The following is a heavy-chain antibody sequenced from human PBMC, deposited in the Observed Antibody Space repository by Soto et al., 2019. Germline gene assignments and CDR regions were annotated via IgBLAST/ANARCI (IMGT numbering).Heavy chain of an antibody. J-gene: IGHJ4*02. Sequence: SVKVSCKASEGSFSSSGISWVRQAPGQGLEWVGGIIPIFVTSHYAQKFQGRVTITADESTNTAYMELSSPTSEDTAVYYCARSLDYHDYTGYSTVGVYFDYWGLGTLVTVSS. V-gene: IGHV1-69*13. CDR3: ARSLDYHDYTGYSTVGVYFDY. CDR1: EGSFSSSG. CDR2: IIPIFVTS. D-gene: IGHD3-22*01.